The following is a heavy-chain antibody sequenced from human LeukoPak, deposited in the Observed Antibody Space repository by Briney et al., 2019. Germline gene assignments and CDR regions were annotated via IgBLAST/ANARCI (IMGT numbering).Heavy chain of an antibody. CDR2: IYPGDSDT. CDR1: GYSFTSYW. J-gene: IGHJ4*02. D-gene: IGHD5-12*01. Sequence: GESLKISCKGSGYSFTSYWIGWVRQMPGKGLEWMGIIYPGDSDTRYSPSFQGQVTISADKSISTAYLQWSSLKASDTAMYYCARLRRASEYSSGTRQYYFDYWGQGTLVTVSS. V-gene: IGHV5-51*01. CDR3: ARLRRASEYSSGTRQYYFDY.